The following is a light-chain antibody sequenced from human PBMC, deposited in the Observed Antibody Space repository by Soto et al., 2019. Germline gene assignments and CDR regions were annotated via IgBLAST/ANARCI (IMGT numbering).Light chain of an antibody. V-gene: IGLV2-23*02. CDR1: SSDVGNYNL. CDR2: EVS. Sequence: QSALTQPASVSGSPGQSITISCTGTSSDVGNYNLVSWYQQHPGKAPKLMIYEVSKRPSGVSNRFSGSNSGNTASLTISGLQAEDEADYYCCSYAGSSTLVFGGGTKLTVL. CDR3: CSYAGSSTLV. J-gene: IGLJ2*01.